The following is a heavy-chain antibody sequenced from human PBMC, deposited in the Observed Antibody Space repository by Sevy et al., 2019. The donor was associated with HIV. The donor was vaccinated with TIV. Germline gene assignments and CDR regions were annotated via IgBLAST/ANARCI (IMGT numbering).Heavy chain of an antibody. CDR3: AKWGSSDGYNLDFDY. Sequence: GGSLRLSCAASGFTFSSYAMSWVRQAPGKGLEWVSAISGSGGSTYYADSVKGRFTISRDNSKNTLYLQMNSLRAEDTAVYYCAKWGSSDGYNLDFDYWGQGTLVTVSS. CDR1: GFTFSSYA. V-gene: IGHV3-23*01. CDR2: ISGSGGST. J-gene: IGHJ4*02. D-gene: IGHD6-19*01.